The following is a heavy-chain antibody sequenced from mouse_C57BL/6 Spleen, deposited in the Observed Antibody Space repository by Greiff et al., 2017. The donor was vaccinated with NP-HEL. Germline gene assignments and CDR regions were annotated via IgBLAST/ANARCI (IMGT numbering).Heavy chain of an antibody. CDR2: ISTGGSYT. CDR3: ARPHYDYDVGYFDV. V-gene: IGHV5-6*01. Sequence: EVPLVESGGDLVKPGGSLKLSCAASGFTFSSYGMSWVRQTPDKRLEWVATISTGGSYTYYPYSVKGRFPISRDNAKNTLYLQMSSLKSEDTAMYYCARPHYDYDVGYFDVWGTGTTVTVSS. J-gene: IGHJ1*03. D-gene: IGHD2-4*01. CDR1: GFTFSSYG.